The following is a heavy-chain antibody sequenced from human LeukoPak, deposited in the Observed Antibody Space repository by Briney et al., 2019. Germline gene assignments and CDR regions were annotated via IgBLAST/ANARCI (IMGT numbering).Heavy chain of an antibody. D-gene: IGHD2-2*01. V-gene: IGHV3-21*01. CDR1: GFTFSSYG. CDR2: ISSSSSYI. J-gene: IGHJ5*02. Sequence: PGGSLRLSCAASGFTFSSYGMHWVRQAPGKGLEWVSSISSSSSYIYYADSVKGRFTISRDNAKNSLYLQMNSLRAEDTAVYYCARDLVPAAISGDWFDPWGQGTLVTVSS. CDR3: ARDLVPAAISGDWFDP.